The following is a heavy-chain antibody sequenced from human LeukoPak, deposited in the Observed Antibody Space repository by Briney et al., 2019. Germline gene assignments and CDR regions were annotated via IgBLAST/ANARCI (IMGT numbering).Heavy chain of an antibody. CDR2: ISSSSSYT. CDR3: ARDRAYDRGAYDHYYYYGMDV. V-gene: IGHV3-21*01. J-gene: IGHJ6*02. CDR1: GFTFSSHS. D-gene: IGHD3-22*01. Sequence: GGSLRLSCSASGFTFSSHSMNWVRQAPGKGLEWVSSISSSSSYTYYADSVKGRFTISRDNAKNSLYLQMNSLRAEDTAVYYCARDRAYDRGAYDHYYYYGMDVWGQGTTVTVSS.